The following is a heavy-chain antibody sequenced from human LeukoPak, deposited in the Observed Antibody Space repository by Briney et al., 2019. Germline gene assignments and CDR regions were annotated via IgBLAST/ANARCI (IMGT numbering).Heavy chain of an antibody. Sequence: GGSLRLSCAASGFTLSDYYMSWVRQAAGKGLEWVSYISSSSSYINYAGSVKGRFTITRDNAKNSLYLQMNSLRVEDTAVYYCAGGRVGQFLDYWGQGTLVTVSS. V-gene: IGHV3-11*03. CDR2: ISSSSSYI. D-gene: IGHD3-16*01. J-gene: IGHJ4*02. CDR1: GFTLSDYY. CDR3: AGGRVGQFLDY.